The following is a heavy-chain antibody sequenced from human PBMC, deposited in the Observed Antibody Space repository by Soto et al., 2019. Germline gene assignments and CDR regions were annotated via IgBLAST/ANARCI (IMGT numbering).Heavy chain of an antibody. Sequence: PSETLSLTCTVSGGSISSSSYYWGWIRQPPGKGLEWIGSIYYSGSTYYNPSLKSRVTISVDTSKNQFSLKLSSVTAADTAVYYCAYTRVVIIPYPYYYGMDVWGQGTTVTVSS. J-gene: IGHJ6*02. CDR3: AYTRVVIIPYPYYYGMDV. CDR1: GGSISSSSYY. V-gene: IGHV4-39*01. D-gene: IGHD3-3*01. CDR2: IYYSGST.